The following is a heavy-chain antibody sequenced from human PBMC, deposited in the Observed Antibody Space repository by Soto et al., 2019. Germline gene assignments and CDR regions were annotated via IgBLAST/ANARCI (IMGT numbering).Heavy chain of an antibody. CDR1: GGSFSGYY. CDR3: ARGRVVVQAAVMFNCLDP. V-gene: IGHV4-34*01. Sequence: PSETLSLTCAVYGGSFSGYYWSWIRQPPGKGLEWIGYIFHGGSTYYNPSLRSRVTISVDRSRTQFSLKMSSVTAADTAVYYCARGRVVVQAAVMFNCLDPWGQGALVTVSS. CDR2: IFHGGST. D-gene: IGHD2-2*01. J-gene: IGHJ5*02.